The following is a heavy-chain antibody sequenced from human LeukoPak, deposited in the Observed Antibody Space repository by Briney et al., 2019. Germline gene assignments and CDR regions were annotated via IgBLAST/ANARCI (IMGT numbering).Heavy chain of an antibody. D-gene: IGHD3-10*01. V-gene: IGHV4-39*07. CDR1: GGSISSSSYY. J-gene: IGHJ3*02. Sequence: SETLSLTCTVSGGSISSSSYYWGWIRQPPGKGLEWIGSIYYSGSTYYNPSLKSRVTISVDTSKNQFSLKLSSVTAADTAVYYCARVSVRGVIEHDAFDIWGQGTMVTVSS. CDR3: ARVSVRGVIEHDAFDI. CDR2: IYYSGST.